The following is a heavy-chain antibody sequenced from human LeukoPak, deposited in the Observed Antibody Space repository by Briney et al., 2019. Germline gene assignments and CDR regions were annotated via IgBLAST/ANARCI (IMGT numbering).Heavy chain of an antibody. D-gene: IGHD5-12*01. CDR1: GGSINSNSNY. V-gene: IGHV4-39*01. CDR2: ISYSGNT. Sequence: NPSETLSLTCTVSGGSINSNSNYWGWIRQPPGKGPEWIGSISYSGNTYYRSSLKSRVTISVDTSKNQFSLKLTSMTAEDTAVYYYARHSFEVATLTPFDSWGQGTLVTVSS. J-gene: IGHJ4*02. CDR3: ARHSFEVATLTPFDS.